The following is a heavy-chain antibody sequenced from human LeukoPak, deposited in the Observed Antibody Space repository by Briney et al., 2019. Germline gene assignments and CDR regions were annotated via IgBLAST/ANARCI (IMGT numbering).Heavy chain of an antibody. J-gene: IGHJ4*02. CDR2: INSDGSST. D-gene: IGHD1-26*01. Sequence: GGSLRLSCAASGFTFNSYCMHWVRQAPSKGLLWVSRINSDGSSTSYADSVKGRFTISRDNAKNTLYLQMNNLRAEDTAVYYCARGGGYYAIDYWGQGTLVTVSS. V-gene: IGHV3-74*01. CDR3: ARGGGYYAIDY. CDR1: GFTFNSYC.